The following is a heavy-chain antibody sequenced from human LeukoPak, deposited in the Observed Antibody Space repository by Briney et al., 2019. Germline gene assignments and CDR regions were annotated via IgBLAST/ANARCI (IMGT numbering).Heavy chain of an antibody. CDR2: IYYSGST. D-gene: IGHD1-26*01. V-gene: IGHV4-39*07. CDR3: AALLSGSYLFDY. CDR1: GGSISSSSYY. Sequence: SETLSLTCTVSGGSISSSSYYWGWIRQPPGKGLEWIGSIYYSGSTYYNPSLKSRVTVSVDTSKNQFSLKLSSVTAADTAVYYCAALLSGSYLFDYWGQGTLVTVSS. J-gene: IGHJ4*02.